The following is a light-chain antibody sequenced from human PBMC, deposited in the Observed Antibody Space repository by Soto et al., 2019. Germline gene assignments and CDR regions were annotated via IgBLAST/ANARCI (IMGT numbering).Light chain of an antibody. CDR3: CSFAGTYTI. Sequence: QSALTQPASVSGSPGQSITISCTGTSSDVGGYNYVSWYQQHPGKAPKLMIYEVSNRPSGLFNRFSGSKSGNTASLTISGLQAEDEADYYCCSFAGTYTIFGGGTKLTVL. J-gene: IGLJ2*01. CDR1: SSDVGGYNY. CDR2: EVS. V-gene: IGLV2-14*01.